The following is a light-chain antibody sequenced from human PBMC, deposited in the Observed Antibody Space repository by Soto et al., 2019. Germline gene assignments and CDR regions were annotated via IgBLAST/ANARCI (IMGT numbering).Light chain of an antibody. CDR3: AAWDDSLNVQV. Sequence: QSVLTQPPSVSEAPRQRVTISCSGSSSNIGNNAVNWYQQLPGKAPKLLIYYDDLLPSGVSDRFSGSKSGTSASLAISGLKSEDEADYYCAAWDDSLNVQVFGGGTKVTVL. CDR2: YDD. J-gene: IGLJ3*02. CDR1: SSNIGNNA. V-gene: IGLV1-36*01.